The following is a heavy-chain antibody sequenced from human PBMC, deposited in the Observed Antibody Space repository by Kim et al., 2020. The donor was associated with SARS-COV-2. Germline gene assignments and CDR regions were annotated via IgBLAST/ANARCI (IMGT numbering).Heavy chain of an antibody. V-gene: IGHV3-13*05. D-gene: IGHD1-1*01. CDR2: IGFAGDP. CDR3: ARGYNWNDVKGKDAFDI. J-gene: IGHJ3*02. Sequence: GGSLRLSCAASGFSFSSYDMHWVRQATGKGLEWVSGIGFAGDPYYPGSVKGRFTISRENATNSLALQRNILRAGDTAGYYCARGYNWNDVKGKDAFDIWGQGSMVTVSS. CDR1: GFSFSSYD.